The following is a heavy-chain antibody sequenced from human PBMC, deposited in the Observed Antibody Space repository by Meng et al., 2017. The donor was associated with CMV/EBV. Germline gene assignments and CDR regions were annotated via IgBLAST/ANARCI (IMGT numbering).Heavy chain of an antibody. CDR1: GFTFNNAW. V-gene: IGHV3-15*01. Sequence: GGSLRLSCAASGFTFNNAWMSWVRQAPGKGLEWVGRIKRKTDGGTTDYAAPVKGRFTISRDDSKNTLYLQMNSLKTEDTAVYYCTTPPEGTVDYWGRGTLVTVSS. CDR2: IKRKTDGGTT. CDR3: TTPPEGTVDY. J-gene: IGHJ4*02. D-gene: IGHD1-1*01.